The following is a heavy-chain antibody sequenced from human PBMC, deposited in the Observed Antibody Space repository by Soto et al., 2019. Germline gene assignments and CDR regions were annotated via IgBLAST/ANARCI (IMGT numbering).Heavy chain of an antibody. CDR2: ISGSGGST. CDR3: ARDKRDLRFLEWSYYFDY. Sequence: SGGSLRLSCAASGFTFSSYAMSWVRQAPGKGLEWVSAISGSGGSTYYADSVKGRFTISRDNSKNTLYLQMNSLGAEDTAVYYCARDKRDLRFLEWSYYFDYWGQGTLVTVSS. CDR1: GFTFSSYA. J-gene: IGHJ4*02. D-gene: IGHD3-3*01. V-gene: IGHV3-23*01.